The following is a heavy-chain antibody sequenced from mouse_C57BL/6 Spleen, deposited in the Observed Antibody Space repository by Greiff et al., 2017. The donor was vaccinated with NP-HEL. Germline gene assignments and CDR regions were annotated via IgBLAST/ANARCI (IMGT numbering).Heavy chain of an antibody. Sequence: QVQLKQSGAELVRPGASVKLSCKASGYTFTDYYINWVKQRPGQGLEWIARIYPGSGNTYYNEKFKGKATLTAEKSSSTAYMQLSSLTSEDSAVYFCARFYSNYGAWFAYWGQGTLVTVSA. CDR2: IYPGSGNT. CDR1: GYTFTDYY. J-gene: IGHJ3*01. D-gene: IGHD2-5*01. CDR3: ARFYSNYGAWFAY. V-gene: IGHV1-76*01.